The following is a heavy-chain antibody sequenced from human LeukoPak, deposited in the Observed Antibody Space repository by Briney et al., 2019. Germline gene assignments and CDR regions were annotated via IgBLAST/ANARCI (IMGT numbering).Heavy chain of an antibody. J-gene: IGHJ4*02. Sequence: GGSLRLSCAGSGFIFNNYAMHWVRQPPGKGLEWVSGISWDSGSIDYADSVKGRFTISRDNAKNSPCLQMNSLRVEDTAFYYCAKDNRRHYTSGPNPDSLHWGQGALVTVSS. CDR1: GFIFNNYA. CDR2: ISWDSGSI. D-gene: IGHD6-19*01. V-gene: IGHV3-9*01. CDR3: AKDNRRHYTSGPNPDSLH.